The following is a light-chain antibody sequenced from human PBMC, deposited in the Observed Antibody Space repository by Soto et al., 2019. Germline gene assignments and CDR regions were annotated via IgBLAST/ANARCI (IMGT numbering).Light chain of an antibody. CDR2: AAS. CDR1: QSISSY. J-gene: IGKJ1*01. V-gene: IGKV1-39*01. Sequence: DIQMTQSPSSLSASVGDRVTITCRASQSISSYLNWYQQKPGKAPKLLIYAASSLQSGVPSRFSGSGSGTDFTLTISSLHPEDFATYYCQQSYSTLGTLGQGTKVDIK. CDR3: QQSYSTLGT.